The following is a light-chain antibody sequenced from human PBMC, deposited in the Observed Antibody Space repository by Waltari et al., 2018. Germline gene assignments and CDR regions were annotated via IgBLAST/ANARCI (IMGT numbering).Light chain of an antibody. Sequence: EIVLTQSPGTLFLSPGEGATLSCRASQSVSRTLAWYQQKPGQAPRLFIYGASSRATGIPDRFSGSGSGTDFSLTISRLEPDDSAVYFCQHYVSLPATFGQGTKVEIK. V-gene: IGKV3-20*01. CDR3: QHYVSLPAT. CDR1: QSVSRT. CDR2: GAS. J-gene: IGKJ1*01.